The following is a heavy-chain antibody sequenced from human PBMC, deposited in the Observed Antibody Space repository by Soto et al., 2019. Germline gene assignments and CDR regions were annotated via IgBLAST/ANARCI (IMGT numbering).Heavy chain of an antibody. CDR3: ARGGYDGSKTRFDP. CDR2: IYYSGST. D-gene: IGHD3-10*01. J-gene: IGHJ5*02. Sequence: QVQLQESGPGLVKPSETLSLTCTVSGGSISSYYWSWIRQPPGKGLEWIGYIYYSGSTNYNPSLKRRVTISVATSKHQFSLKLSSVTAADTAVYYCARGGYDGSKTRFDPWGQGTLVTVSS. V-gene: IGHV4-59*08. CDR1: GGSISSYY.